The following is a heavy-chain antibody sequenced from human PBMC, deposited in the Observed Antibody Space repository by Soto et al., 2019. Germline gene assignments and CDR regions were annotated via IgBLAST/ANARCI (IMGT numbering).Heavy chain of an antibody. J-gene: IGHJ4*02. CDR1: GYIFTGYY. CDR3: ATSRISIAVAGETEYYFDY. CDR2: INPNSGDT. V-gene: IGHV1-2*04. D-gene: IGHD6-19*01. Sequence: ASVKVSCKASGYIFTGYYMHWVRQAPGQGLEWMGWINPNSGDTNYTQKFQGWVTMTRDTSINTAYMELSRLRSDDTAVYYCATSRISIAVAGETEYYFDYWGQGTLVTVSS.